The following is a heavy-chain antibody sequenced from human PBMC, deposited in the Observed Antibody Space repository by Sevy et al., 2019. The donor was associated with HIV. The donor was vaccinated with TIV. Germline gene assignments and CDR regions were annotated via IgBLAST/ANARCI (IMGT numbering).Heavy chain of an antibody. Sequence: GESLKISCAASGFTFSSYWMSWVRQAPGKGLEWVANIKQDGSEKYYVDSVKGRFTISRDNAKNSRYLQMNSLRAEDTAVYYCARDASDYYDSSGPMYAFDIWGQGTMVTVSS. CDR1: GFTFSSYW. V-gene: IGHV3-7*03. CDR3: ARDASDYYDSSGPMYAFDI. CDR2: IKQDGSEK. J-gene: IGHJ3*02. D-gene: IGHD3-22*01.